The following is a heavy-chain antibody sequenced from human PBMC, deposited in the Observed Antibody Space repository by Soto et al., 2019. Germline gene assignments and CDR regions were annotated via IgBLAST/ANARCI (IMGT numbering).Heavy chain of an antibody. D-gene: IGHD3-16*01. V-gene: IGHV1-3*01. CDR1: GYTFTGYD. Sequence: ASVKVSCKASGYTFTGYDMHWVRQAPGQRLEWMGWINAGNGDTKYSQKFQGRVTITRDTSASTAYMELSSLRSEDTAVYYCARGEFLSYDDYWGQGTLVTVSS. J-gene: IGHJ4*02. CDR3: ARGEFLSYDDY. CDR2: INAGNGDT.